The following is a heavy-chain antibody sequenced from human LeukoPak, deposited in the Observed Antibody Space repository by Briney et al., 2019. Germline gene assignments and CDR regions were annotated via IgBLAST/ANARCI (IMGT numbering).Heavy chain of an antibody. CDR2: ISAYNGNT. CDR3: ARDPSRITIFGVVLQIGWFDP. D-gene: IGHD3-3*01. J-gene: IGHJ5*02. CDR1: GYTFTSYG. V-gene: IGHV1-18*01. Sequence: GASVKVSCKASGYTFTSYGISWVRQAPRQGLEWMGWISAYNGNTNYAQKLQGRVTMTTDTSTSTAYMELRSLRSDDTAVYYCARDPSRITIFGVVLQIGWFDPWGQGTLVTVSS.